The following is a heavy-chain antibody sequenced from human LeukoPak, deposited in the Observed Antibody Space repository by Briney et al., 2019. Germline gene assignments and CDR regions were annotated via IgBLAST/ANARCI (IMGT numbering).Heavy chain of an antibody. CDR3: ARDLGGIKPFDS. D-gene: IGHD1-1*01. J-gene: IGHJ5*01. CDR1: GYTFTGYY. V-gene: IGHV1-2*06. CDR2: INPNSGGT. Sequence: GASVKVSCKASGYTFTGYYMHWVRQAPGQGLEWMGRINPNSGGTNYAQKFQGRVTMTRDTSISTAYMELSRLRSDDTAVYYCARDLGGIKPFDSWGQGTLVTVSS.